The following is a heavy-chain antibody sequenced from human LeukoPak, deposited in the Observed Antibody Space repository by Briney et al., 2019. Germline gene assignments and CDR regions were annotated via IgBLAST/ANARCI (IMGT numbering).Heavy chain of an antibody. CDR3: ARGSAGYYSIDY. V-gene: IGHV4-4*07. D-gene: IGHD5-24*01. J-gene: IGHJ4*02. CDR2: IYSSRST. CDR1: GGSISNYY. Sequence: SETLSLTCTVSGGSISNYYWSWIRQPAGKGLEWIGRIYSSRSTNSSPSLKSRVTMSLDTSKNQFSLNLNSVTAADRAVYYCARGSAGYYSIDYWGQGTPVTVSS.